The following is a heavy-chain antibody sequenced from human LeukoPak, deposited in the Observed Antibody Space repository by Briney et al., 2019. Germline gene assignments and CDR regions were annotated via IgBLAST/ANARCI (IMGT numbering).Heavy chain of an antibody. V-gene: IGHV4-59*11. CDR1: GGSITGHY. J-gene: IGHJ5*02. D-gene: IGHD3-16*01. CDR3: ARLHALGAEEFDP. Sequence: SETLSLTCTVSGGSITGHYWSWIRQPPGKGLEWIGYIHYTGSTNYNPSFNSRITMSVDTPNNQFSLRLTSVTATDTAVYYCARLHALGAEEFDPWGQGALVTVSS. CDR2: IHYTGST.